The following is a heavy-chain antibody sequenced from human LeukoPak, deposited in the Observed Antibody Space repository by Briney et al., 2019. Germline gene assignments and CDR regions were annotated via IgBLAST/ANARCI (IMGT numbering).Heavy chain of an antibody. CDR2: INHSGST. V-gene: IGHV4-34*01. D-gene: IGHD1-14*01. J-gene: IGHJ6*02. Sequence: PSETLPLTCAVYGGSFSGYYWSWIRQPPGKGLEWIGEINHSGSTNYNPSLKSRVTISVDTSKNQFSLKLSSVTAADTAVYYCVRRSNYYYYGMDVWGQGTTVTVSS. CDR3: VRRSNYYYYGMDV. CDR1: GGSFSGYY.